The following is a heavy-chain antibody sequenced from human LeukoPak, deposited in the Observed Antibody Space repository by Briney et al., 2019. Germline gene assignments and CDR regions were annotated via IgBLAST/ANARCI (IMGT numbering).Heavy chain of an antibody. V-gene: IGHV4-39*01. Sequence: SETLSLTCTVSGGSISSSSYYWGWIRQPPGKGLEWIGSIYYSGSTYYNPSLKSRVTISVDTSKNQFSLKLSSVTAADTAVYYCARRDGDYWYFDLWGRGALVTVSS. CDR2: IYYSGST. CDR3: ARRDGDYWYFDL. J-gene: IGHJ2*01. CDR1: GGSISSSSYY. D-gene: IGHD4-17*01.